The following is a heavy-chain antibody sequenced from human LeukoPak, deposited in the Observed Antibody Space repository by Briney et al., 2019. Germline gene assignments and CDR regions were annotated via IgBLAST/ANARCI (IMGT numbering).Heavy chain of an antibody. CDR1: GYTFTSYA. CDR2: INTNTGNP. V-gene: IGHV7-4-1*02. J-gene: IGHJ4*02. Sequence: GASVKVSCKASGYTFTSYAMNWVRQAPGQGLEWMGWINTNTGNPTYAQGFTGRFVFSLDTSVSTAYLQISSLKAEDTAMYYCLSRVVATTTDYWGQGTLVTVSS. D-gene: IGHD1-26*01. CDR3: LSRVVATTTDY.